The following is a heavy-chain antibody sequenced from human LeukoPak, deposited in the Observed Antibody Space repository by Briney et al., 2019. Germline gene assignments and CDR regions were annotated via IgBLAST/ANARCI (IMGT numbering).Heavy chain of an antibody. CDR3: TTKSSGYYYFDY. CDR2: IKSKTDGGTT. CDR1: GFTFSNAW. Sequence: WGSLRLSCAASGFTFSNAWMSWVRQAPGKGLEWVGRIKSKTDGGTTDYAAPVKGRFTISRDDSKNTLYLQMNSLRTVDTAVYYCTTKSSGYYYFDYWGQRTLVTVSS. J-gene: IGHJ4*02. D-gene: IGHD3-22*01. V-gene: IGHV3-15*01.